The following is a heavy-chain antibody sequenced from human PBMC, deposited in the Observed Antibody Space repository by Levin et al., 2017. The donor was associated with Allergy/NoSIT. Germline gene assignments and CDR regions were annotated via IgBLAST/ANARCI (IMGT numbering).Heavy chain of an antibody. D-gene: IGHD1-14*01. CDR1: GDSLSSNSGA. CDR2: TYYRSKWYN. Sequence: SSETLSLTCAISGDSLSSNSGAWNWIRQSPSRGLEWLGRTYYRSKWYNEYAVSVKSRITINPDTSKNQLSLQLNSVTPEDTAVDDCTYKMDVWGQGTTVTVSS. CDR3: TYKMDV. J-gene: IGHJ6*02. V-gene: IGHV6-1*01.